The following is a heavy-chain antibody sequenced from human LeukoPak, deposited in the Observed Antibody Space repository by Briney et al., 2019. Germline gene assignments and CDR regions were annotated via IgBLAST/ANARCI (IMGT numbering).Heavy chain of an antibody. CDR3: ARDMMVRGGPPAYYGMDV. J-gene: IGHJ6*02. Sequence: PGGSLRLSCAASGFTFRSYSMHWVRQAPGKGLEWVSYISSTSSTIYYADSVKGRFTISRDNAKNTLYLQMNSLRAEDTAVYYCARDMMVRGGPPAYYGMDVWGQGTTVTVSS. V-gene: IGHV3-48*01. CDR2: ISSTSSTI. CDR1: GFTFRSYS. D-gene: IGHD3-10*01.